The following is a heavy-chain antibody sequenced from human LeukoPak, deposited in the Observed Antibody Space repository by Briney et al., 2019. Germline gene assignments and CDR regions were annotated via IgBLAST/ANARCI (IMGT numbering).Heavy chain of an antibody. D-gene: IGHD2-21*02. CDR2: ISAYNGNT. CDR3: ARVEGRVVGPYCGGDCYSNY. J-gene: IGHJ4*02. V-gene: IGHV1-18*01. CDR1: GYTFTSYG. Sequence: GASVKVSCKASGYTFTSYGISWVQQAPGQGLEWMGWISAYNGNTNYAQKLQGRVTMTTDTSTSTAYMELRSLRSDDTAVYYCARVEGRVVGPYCGGDCYSNYWGQGTLVTVSS.